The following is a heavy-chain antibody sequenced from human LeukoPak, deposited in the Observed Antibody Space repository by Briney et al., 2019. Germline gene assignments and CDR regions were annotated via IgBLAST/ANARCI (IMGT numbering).Heavy chain of an antibody. J-gene: IGHJ6*02. V-gene: IGHV3-49*04. Sequence: AGESLRLSCTASGFTLGDYAMSWVRQAAGKGLEWVGFIRSKAYGGTTEYAASVKGRFTISRDDSISIAYLHMNSLKTEDTAVYYCTRGPIQLWHYSGMDVWGQGTTVIVSS. D-gene: IGHD5-24*01. CDR3: TRGPIQLWHYSGMDV. CDR1: GFTLGDYA. CDR2: IRSKAYGGTT.